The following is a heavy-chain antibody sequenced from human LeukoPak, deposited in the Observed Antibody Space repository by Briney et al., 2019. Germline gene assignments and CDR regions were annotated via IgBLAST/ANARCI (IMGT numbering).Heavy chain of an antibody. J-gene: IGHJ4*02. CDR3: ASIQSSGSGSYPYY. CDR1: GGSFSGYY. Sequence: PSETLSLACAVYGGSFSGYYCSWIRQPPGKGLEWIGEINHSGSTNYNPSLKSRVIISVDTSKNQFSLKLSSVTAADTAVYYCASIQSSGSGSYPYYWGQGTLVTVSS. CDR2: INHSGST. V-gene: IGHV4-34*01. D-gene: IGHD3-10*01.